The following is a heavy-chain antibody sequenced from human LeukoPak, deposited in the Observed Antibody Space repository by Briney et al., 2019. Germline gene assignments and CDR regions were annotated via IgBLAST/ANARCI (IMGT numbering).Heavy chain of an antibody. CDR1: GFTFSSYW. CDR2: INSDGSST. J-gene: IGHJ4*02. Sequence: PGGSLRLSCAASGFTFSSYWMHWVRRAPGKGLVWVSRINSDGSSTSYADSVKGRFTISRDNAKNTLYLQMNSLRAEDTAVYYCAREDYDILTGLEGLDYWGQGTLVTVSS. V-gene: IGHV3-74*01. CDR3: AREDYDILTGLEGLDY. D-gene: IGHD3-9*01.